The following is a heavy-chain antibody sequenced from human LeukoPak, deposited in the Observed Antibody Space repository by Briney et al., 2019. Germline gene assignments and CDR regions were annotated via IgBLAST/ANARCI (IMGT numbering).Heavy chain of an antibody. D-gene: IGHD5-12*01. CDR3: ARGAEWRRFAGDY. CDR1: GFTFSIYS. CDR2: ISSSSYI. Sequence: GGSLRLSCAASGFTFSIYSMNWVRQAPGKGLEWVSSISSSSYIYYADSVKGRFTISRDNAKNSLYLQMNSLRAVDTAVYYCARGAEWRRFAGDYWGQGTLVTVSS. V-gene: IGHV3-21*01. J-gene: IGHJ4*02.